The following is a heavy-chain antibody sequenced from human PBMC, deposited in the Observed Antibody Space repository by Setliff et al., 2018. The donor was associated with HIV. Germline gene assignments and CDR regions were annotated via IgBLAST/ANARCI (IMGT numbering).Heavy chain of an antibody. V-gene: IGHV5-51*01. Sequence: GESLKISCKGSGYSFTSYWIGWVRQMPGKGLEWMGIIYPGDSDVRYSPSFQGQVTISADKSTNTLFLQLSGLKASDTATYYCVGHYYDPLTGYYVWFFDVWGRGTLVTVSS. CDR2: IYPGDSDV. D-gene: IGHD3-9*01. CDR3: VGHYYDPLTGYYVWFFDV. CDR1: GYSFTSYW. J-gene: IGHJ2*01.